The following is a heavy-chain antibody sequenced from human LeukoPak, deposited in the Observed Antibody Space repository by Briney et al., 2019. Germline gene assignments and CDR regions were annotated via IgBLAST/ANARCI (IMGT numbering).Heavy chain of an antibody. Sequence: SETLSLTCTVSGGSIGSSSYYWGWIRQPPGKGLEWIGSIYYSGSTYYNPSLKSRVTISVDTSKNQFSLKLSSVTAADTAVYYCARTKPYGSGSYSIWTFDYWGQGTLVTVSS. CDR1: GGSIGSSSYY. CDR3: ARTKPYGSGSYSIWTFDY. V-gene: IGHV4-39*07. CDR2: IYYSGST. D-gene: IGHD3-10*01. J-gene: IGHJ4*02.